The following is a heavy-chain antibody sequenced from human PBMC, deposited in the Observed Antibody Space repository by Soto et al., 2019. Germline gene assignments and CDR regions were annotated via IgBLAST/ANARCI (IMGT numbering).Heavy chain of an antibody. J-gene: IGHJ4*02. D-gene: IGHD2-15*01. Sequence: ESLKISCRGSGYTSSNYWIGWVRQLPGKGLEWMGIIYPSDSHNTYSPSFQGHVTISADKSTTTAYLQWVSLKASDTAMYYCARVQYCSGDSCYNFDCWGQGTLVTVSS. CDR3: ARVQYCSGDSCYNFDC. V-gene: IGHV5-51*01. CDR1: GYTSSNYW. CDR2: IYPSDSHN.